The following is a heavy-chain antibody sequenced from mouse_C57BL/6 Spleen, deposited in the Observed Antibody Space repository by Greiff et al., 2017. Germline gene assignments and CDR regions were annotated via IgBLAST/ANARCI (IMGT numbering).Heavy chain of an antibody. CDR2: IDPEDGDT. D-gene: IGHD2-5*01. J-gene: IGHJ4*01. CDR3: TTWGYSNYGAMDY. CDR1: GFNIKDYY. V-gene: IGHV14-1*01. Sequence: VQLQQSGAELVRPGASVKLSCTASGFNIKDYYMHWVKQRPEQGLEWIGRIDPEDGDTEYAPKFQGKATMTADTSSNTAYRQLSSLTSEDTAVYYCTTWGYSNYGAMDYWGQGTSVTVSS.